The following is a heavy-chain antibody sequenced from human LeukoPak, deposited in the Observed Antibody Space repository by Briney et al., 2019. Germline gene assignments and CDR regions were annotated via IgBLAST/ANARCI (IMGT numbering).Heavy chain of an antibody. CDR1: PYTFNTYG. CDR3: ARFVVLGFSYFDS. J-gene: IGHJ4*02. V-gene: IGHV1-18*01. Sequence: ASVKVSCKAPPYTFNTYGVSWVRQAPGQGLQWMAWISGFNENTNFAKSFQDRVIMTLDRSTRPAYMELTNLTSDDTAVYYCARFVVLGFSYFDSWGQGTLVTVSS. CDR2: ISGFNENT. D-gene: IGHD3-3*02.